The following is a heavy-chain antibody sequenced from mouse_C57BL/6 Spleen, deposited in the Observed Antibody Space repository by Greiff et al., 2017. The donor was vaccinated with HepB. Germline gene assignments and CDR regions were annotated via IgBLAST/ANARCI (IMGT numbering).Heavy chain of an antibody. D-gene: IGHD2-3*01. Sequence: VKLMESGAELARPGASVKLSCKASGYTFTSYGISWVKQRTGQGLEWIGEIYPRSGNTYYNEKFKGKATLTADKSSSTAYMELRSLTSEDSAVYFCARDDGYFYYFDYWGQGTTLTVSS. V-gene: IGHV1-81*01. J-gene: IGHJ2*01. CDR1: GYTFTSYG. CDR2: IYPRSGNT. CDR3: ARDDGYFYYFDY.